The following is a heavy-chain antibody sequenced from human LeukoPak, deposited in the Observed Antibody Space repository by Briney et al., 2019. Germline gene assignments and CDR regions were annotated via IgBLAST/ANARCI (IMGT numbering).Heavy chain of an antibody. Sequence: GGSLRLSCAASGFTFSSYAMHWVCQAPGKGLEWVAVISYDGSNKYYADSVKGRFTISRDNSKNTLYLQMNSLRAEDTAVYYCARDNDFWSGYRYYFDYWGQGTLVTVSS. D-gene: IGHD3-3*01. V-gene: IGHV3-30*01. CDR3: ARDNDFWSGYRYYFDY. CDR1: GFTFSSYA. CDR2: ISYDGSNK. J-gene: IGHJ4*02.